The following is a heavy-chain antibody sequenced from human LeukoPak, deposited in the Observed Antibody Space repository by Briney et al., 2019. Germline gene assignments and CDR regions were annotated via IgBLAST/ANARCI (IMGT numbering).Heavy chain of an antibody. CDR1: GFTLSSYG. J-gene: IGHJ6*02. V-gene: IGHV3-30*18. CDR3: AKAAVYGNDVYYGMDV. Sequence: GGSLRLSCAASGFTLSSYGMHWVRQAPGKGLEWVAVISYDGSNKYYADSVKGRFTISRDNSKNTLYLQMNSLRAEDTAVYYCAKAAVYGNDVYYGMDVWGQGTTVTVSS. D-gene: IGHD5/OR15-5a*01. CDR2: ISYDGSNK.